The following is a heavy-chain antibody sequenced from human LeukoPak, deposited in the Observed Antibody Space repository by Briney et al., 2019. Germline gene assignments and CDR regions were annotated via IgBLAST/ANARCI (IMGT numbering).Heavy chain of an antibody. Sequence: SVKVSCKASGYTFPSYVLSGVRQPPAQGLEGVGWISDYNGNTNYAHKLQGRVTMTTATYTSTAYMELRSMRSDDTAVYYCAGKSGYCSGGSCYPSDYWGQGTLVTVSS. CDR3: AGKSGYCSGGSCYPSDY. D-gene: IGHD2-15*01. CDR2: ISDYNGNT. CDR1: GYTFPSYV. V-gene: IGHV1-18*04. J-gene: IGHJ4*02.